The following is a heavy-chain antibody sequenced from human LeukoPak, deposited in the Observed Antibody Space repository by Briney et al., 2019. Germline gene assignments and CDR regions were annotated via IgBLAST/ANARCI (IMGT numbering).Heavy chain of an antibody. CDR2: ISAYNGNT. D-gene: IGHD2-15*01. Sequence: ASVKVSCKASGYTFTSYGISWVRQAPGQGLEWMGWISAYNGNTNYAQKLQGRVTMTTDTSTSTAYMKLRSLRSDDTAVYYCARARGGGSNPNLNDYWGQGTLVTVSS. J-gene: IGHJ4*02. CDR3: ARARGGGSNPNLNDY. CDR1: GYTFTSYG. V-gene: IGHV1-18*01.